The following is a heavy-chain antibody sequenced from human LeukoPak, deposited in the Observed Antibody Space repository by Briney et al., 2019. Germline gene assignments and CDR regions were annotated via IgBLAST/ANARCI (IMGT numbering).Heavy chain of an antibody. V-gene: IGHV3-48*04. J-gene: IGHJ4*02. CDR1: GFTFSSYS. CDR2: IPSSDSTT. Sequence: GGSLRLSCAASGFTFSSYSMNWVRQAPGKGLEWVSHIPSSDSTTYYADSVKGRFTISRDNAKNTLYLQMNSLRVEDTAVYYCAREGKGPADYYWGQGTLVTVFS. D-gene: IGHD3-10*01. CDR3: AREGKGPADYY.